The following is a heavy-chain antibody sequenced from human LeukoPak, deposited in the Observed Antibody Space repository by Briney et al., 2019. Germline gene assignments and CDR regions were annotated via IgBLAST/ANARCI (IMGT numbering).Heavy chain of an antibody. D-gene: IGHD4-17*01. CDR1: GFTFSLYA. CDR3: AKESTVTPGNVNWFDS. V-gene: IGHV3-23*01. Sequence: GGSLRLSCVASGFTFSLYAMSWVRQAPGKGLEWISAISGSGDNTYYAESVKGRFTISRDNSKNTLYLRMKSLRAEDTAIYYCAKESTVTPGNVNWFDSWGQGTLVTVSS. J-gene: IGHJ5*01. CDR2: ISGSGDNT.